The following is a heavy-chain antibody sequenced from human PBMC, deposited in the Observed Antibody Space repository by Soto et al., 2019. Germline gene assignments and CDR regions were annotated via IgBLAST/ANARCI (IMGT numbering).Heavy chain of an antibody. CDR2: IYPGDSDT. Sequence: GGSPKISCKGSGYCFTTYWIVWVRQMPGKGLVWMGIIYPGDSDTRYSPSFQVQFTISADKSISTAYLQWSSLKASDTAMYYCARRIAARRNYDAFDIWGQGTMVTVSS. CDR3: ARRIAARRNYDAFDI. V-gene: IGHV5-51*01. D-gene: IGHD6-13*01. CDR1: GYCFTTYW. J-gene: IGHJ3*02.